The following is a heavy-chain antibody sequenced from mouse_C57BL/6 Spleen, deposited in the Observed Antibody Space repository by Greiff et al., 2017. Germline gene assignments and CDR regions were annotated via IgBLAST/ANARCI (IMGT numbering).Heavy chain of an antibody. Sequence: QVQLQQSGAELVRPGASVKLSCKASGYTFTDYYINWVKQRPGQGLEWIARIYPGSGNTYYNEKFKGKDTLTAEKSSSTAYMQLSSLTSEDSAVYFCARGGWAYWGQGTLVTVSA. J-gene: IGHJ3*01. CDR3: ARGGWAY. D-gene: IGHD2-3*01. V-gene: IGHV1-76*01. CDR1: GYTFTDYY. CDR2: IYPGSGNT.